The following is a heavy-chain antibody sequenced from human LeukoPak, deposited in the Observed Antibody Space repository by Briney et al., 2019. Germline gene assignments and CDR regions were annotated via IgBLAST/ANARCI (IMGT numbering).Heavy chain of an antibody. Sequence: ASVKVSCKASGYTFSNYGISWVRQAPGQGLEWMGWISSYNDNTNYAQKLQGRITMTTDTYTSTAYMELRNLRSDDTAVYYCARGGPAARLITFGGVTDYWGQGTLVTVSS. V-gene: IGHV1-18*01. CDR2: ISSYNDNT. CDR1: GYTFSNYG. J-gene: IGHJ4*02. CDR3: ARGGPAARLITFGGVTDY. D-gene: IGHD3-16*01.